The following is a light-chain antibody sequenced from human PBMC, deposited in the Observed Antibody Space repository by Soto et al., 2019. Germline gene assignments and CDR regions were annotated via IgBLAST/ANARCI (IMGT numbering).Light chain of an antibody. V-gene: IGLV2-14*01. CDR3: SSYAPSSPYV. Sequence: QSVLTQPASVSGSPGQSITISCTGTSSDVGGYEYVSWYQQHPGKAPRLMIYDVSSRPSDVSFRFSGSKSGNTASLTISGLQADDEAYYYCSSYAPSSPYVFGTGPKVTGL. J-gene: IGLJ1*01. CDR1: SSDVGGYEY. CDR2: DVS.